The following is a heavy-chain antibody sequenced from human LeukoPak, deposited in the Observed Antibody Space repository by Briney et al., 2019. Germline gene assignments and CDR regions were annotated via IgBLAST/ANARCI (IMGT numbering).Heavy chain of an antibody. D-gene: IGHD3-10*01. CDR1: GGSISSGDYY. V-gene: IGHV4-30-4*08. CDR2: IYYSGST. J-gene: IGHJ5*02. CDR3: ARGDHYGSGSYH. Sequence: PSQTLSLTCTVSGGSISSGDYYWSWIRQPPGKGLEWIGYIYYSGSTYYNPSLKSRVTISVDTSKNQFSLKLSSVTAADTAVYYCARGDHYGSGSYHWGQGTLVTVSS.